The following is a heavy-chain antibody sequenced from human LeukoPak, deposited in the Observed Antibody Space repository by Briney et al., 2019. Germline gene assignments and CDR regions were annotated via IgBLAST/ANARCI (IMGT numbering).Heavy chain of an antibody. V-gene: IGHV1-18*01. J-gene: IGHJ4*02. CDR2: ISAYNGNT. CDR3: ARDLGTGYSYGYFDY. Sequence: ASVKVSCKASGYTFTSYGISWVRQAPGQGLEWMGWISAYNGNTYYAQKLQGRVTMTTDTSTSTAYMELRSLRSDDTAVYYCARDLGTGYSYGYFDYWGQGTLVTVSS. CDR1: GYTFTSYG. D-gene: IGHD5-18*01.